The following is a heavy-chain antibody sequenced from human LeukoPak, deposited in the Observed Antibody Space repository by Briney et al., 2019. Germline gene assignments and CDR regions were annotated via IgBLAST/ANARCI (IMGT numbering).Heavy chain of an antibody. V-gene: IGHV1-69*05. D-gene: IGHD6-13*01. J-gene: IGHJ4*02. Sequence: SVKVSCKASGGTFSSYAISWVRQAPGQGLEWMGGIIPIFGTANYAQKFQGRVTITTDESTSTAYMELSSLRSEDTAVYYCAGSSAIAAVKNYFDYWGQGTLVTVSS. CDR2: IIPIFGTA. CDR3: AGSSAIAAVKNYFDY. CDR1: GGTFSSYA.